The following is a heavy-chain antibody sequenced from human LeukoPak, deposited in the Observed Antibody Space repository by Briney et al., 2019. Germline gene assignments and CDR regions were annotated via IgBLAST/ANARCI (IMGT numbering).Heavy chain of an antibody. V-gene: IGHV3-23*01. D-gene: IGHD6-13*01. Sequence: AGGSLRLSCAASGFTFSSYAMSWVRQAPGKGLEWVSAISGSGGSTYYADSVKGRFTISRDNSKNTLYLQMNSLRAEDTAVYYCAKDLHSSSWLNWFDPWGQGTLVTVSS. CDR3: AKDLHSSSWLNWFDP. CDR2: ISGSGGST. J-gene: IGHJ5*02. CDR1: GFTFSSYA.